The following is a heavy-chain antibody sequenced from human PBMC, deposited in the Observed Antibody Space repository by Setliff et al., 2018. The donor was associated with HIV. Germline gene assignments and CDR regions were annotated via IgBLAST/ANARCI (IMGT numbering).Heavy chain of an antibody. Sequence: SETLSLTCAVYGGSFSGYYWNWIRQSPRKRLEWIGEVNDGGNINYNPSLKSRLTISLDTSKNQFSLKLTSVTAEDTAVYYCARPLLRTNTVYGILGNWFDSWGRGTLVTVSS. J-gene: IGHJ5*01. CDR2: VNDGGNI. D-gene: IGHD2-8*01. CDR3: ARPLLRTNTVYGILGNWFDS. V-gene: IGHV4-34*01. CDR1: GGSFSGYY.